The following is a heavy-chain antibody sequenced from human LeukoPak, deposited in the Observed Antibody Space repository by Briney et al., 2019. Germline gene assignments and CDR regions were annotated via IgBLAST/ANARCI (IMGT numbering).Heavy chain of an antibody. CDR2: FDPEDGET. Sequence: ASVKVSRKASGGTFSSYAISWVRQAPGKGLEWMGGFDPEDGETIYAQKFQGRVTMTEDTSTDTAYMELSSLRSEDTAVYYCATGIAAAAFYWGQGTLVTVSS. J-gene: IGHJ4*02. V-gene: IGHV1-24*01. CDR1: GGTFSSYA. D-gene: IGHD6-13*01. CDR3: ATGIAAAAFY.